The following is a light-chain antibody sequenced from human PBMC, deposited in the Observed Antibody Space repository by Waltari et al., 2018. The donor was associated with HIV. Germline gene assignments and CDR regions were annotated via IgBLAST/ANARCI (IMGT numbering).Light chain of an antibody. CDR1: SSDVGSYNL. CDR2: EGS. J-gene: IGLJ2*01. V-gene: IGLV2-23*01. Sequence: QSALTQPASVSGSPGQSITISCTGTSSDVGSYNLVSWYQQHPGKAPKLMIFEGSKRPSGVSNRFPGSKAGNTASLTISGLQAEDKAEYYCCSYAGDSTLVLGGGTKLTVL. CDR3: CSYAGDSTLV.